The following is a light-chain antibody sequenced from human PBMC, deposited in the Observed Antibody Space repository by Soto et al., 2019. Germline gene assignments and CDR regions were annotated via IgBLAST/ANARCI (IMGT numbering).Light chain of an antibody. CDR3: MQALETPYT. CDR2: LGS. J-gene: IGKJ2*01. V-gene: IGKV2-28*01. CDR1: QRLLHSNGNTF. Sequence: EIVMTQSPPSVTVTPGEPASISCRSSQRLLHSNGNTFLDWYLQKPGQSPQLLIYLGSNRASGVPDRVSGSEAGTDFTLKISRVEAEDAGVYYCMQALETPYTFGQGTKVDIK.